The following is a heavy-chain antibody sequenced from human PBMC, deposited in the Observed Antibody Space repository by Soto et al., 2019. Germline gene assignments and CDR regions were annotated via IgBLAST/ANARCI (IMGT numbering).Heavy chain of an antibody. D-gene: IGHD6-13*01. CDR1: GFTFINYA. CDR2: VSNNGGRI. V-gene: IGHV3-23*01. Sequence: EVQLLESGGGLVVPGGSLRLSCAASGFTFINYAMSWVCQAPGRGLEWVSVVSNNGGRIYYADSVRGRFTISRDSSKNTLYLQMNSLRVEDTAVYYCAKDRGSSWYGFDSWGQGTLVTVSS. J-gene: IGHJ4*02. CDR3: AKDRGSSWYGFDS.